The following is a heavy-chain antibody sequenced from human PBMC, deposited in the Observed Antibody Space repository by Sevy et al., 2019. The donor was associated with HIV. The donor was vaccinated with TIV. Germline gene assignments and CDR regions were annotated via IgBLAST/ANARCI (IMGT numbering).Heavy chain of an antibody. V-gene: IGHV3-49*03. CDR3: TREYYDFWSGYYTFDY. CDR1: GFTFGDYA. CDR2: IRSKAYGGRT. Sequence: GGSLRLSCTASGFTFGDYAMSWFRQAPGKGLECVGFIRSKAYGGRTEYAASVKGRFTISRDDSKSIAYLQMNSLKTEDTAVYYCTREYYDFWSGYYTFDYWGQGTLVTVSS. D-gene: IGHD3-3*01. J-gene: IGHJ4*02.